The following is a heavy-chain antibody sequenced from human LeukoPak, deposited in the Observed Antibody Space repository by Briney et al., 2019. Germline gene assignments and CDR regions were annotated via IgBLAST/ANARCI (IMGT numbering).Heavy chain of an antibody. J-gene: IGHJ5*02. CDR3: ARDWIRIAVAGKGGWIDH. V-gene: IGHV3-48*04. CDR2: ISSSSSII. D-gene: IGHD6-19*01. CDR1: GFTFSSYS. Sequence: GGSLRLSCAASGFTFSSYSMNWVRQAPGKGLEWVSYISSSSSIIYYADSVKGRFTISRDNAKNSLYLQMHSLRAEDTAVYYCARDWIRIAVAGKGGWIDHWGQGTLVTVSS.